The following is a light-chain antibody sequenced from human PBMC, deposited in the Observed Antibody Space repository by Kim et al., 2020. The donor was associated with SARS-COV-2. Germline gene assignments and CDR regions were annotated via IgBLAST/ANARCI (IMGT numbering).Light chain of an antibody. CDR1: QRVSSDD. CDR3: RQYASSPWT. Sequence: PGESAALAGGAGQRVSSDDVAWYQHRPGQTPRGVMYGASGRGAGIPERFSGSGSGTDFTLTINRREPEEFAVYYCRQYASSPWTFGQGTKLEI. CDR2: GAS. V-gene: IGKV3-20*01. J-gene: IGKJ1*01.